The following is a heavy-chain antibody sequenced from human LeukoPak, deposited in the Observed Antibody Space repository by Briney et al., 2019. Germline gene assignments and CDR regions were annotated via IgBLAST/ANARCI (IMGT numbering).Heavy chain of an antibody. CDR1: GYTLTELS. CDR2: FDPEDGET. Sequence: ASVKVPCKVSGYTLTELSMHWVRQAPGKGLEWMGGFDPEDGETIYAQKFQGRVTMTEDTSTDTAYMELSSLRSEDTAVYYCATVSLEPSLADAFDIWGQGTMVTVSS. J-gene: IGHJ3*02. CDR3: ATVSLEPSLADAFDI. D-gene: IGHD1-1*01. V-gene: IGHV1-24*01.